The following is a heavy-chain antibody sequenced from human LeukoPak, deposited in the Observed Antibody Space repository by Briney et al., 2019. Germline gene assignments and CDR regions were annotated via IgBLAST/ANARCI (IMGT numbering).Heavy chain of an antibody. CDR3: AKGLASYGSGSLFDY. V-gene: IGHV3-30*18. J-gene: IGHJ4*02. D-gene: IGHD3-10*01. CDR2: ISYDGSNK. CDR1: GFTFSSYW. Sequence: GGSLRLSCAASGFTFSSYWMSWVRQAPGKGLEWVAVISYDGSNKYYADSVKGRFIISRDNSKNTLYLQMNSLRAEDTAVYYCAKGLASYGSGSLFDYWGQGTLVTVSS.